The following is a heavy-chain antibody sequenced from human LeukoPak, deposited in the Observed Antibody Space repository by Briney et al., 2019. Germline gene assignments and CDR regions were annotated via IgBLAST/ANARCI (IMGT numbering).Heavy chain of an antibody. D-gene: IGHD3-9*01. Sequence: PSETLSLTCTVSGGSISSYYWSWIRQPAGKGLEWIGRIYTSGSTNYNPSLKSRVTMSVDTSKNQFSLKLSSVTAADTAVYYCARDFNAGPPVYDILTGYYPSHENYYYYYYMDVWGKGTTVTVSS. J-gene: IGHJ6*03. V-gene: IGHV4-4*07. CDR2: IYTSGST. CDR1: GGSISSYY. CDR3: ARDFNAGPPVYDILTGYYPSHENYYYYYYMDV.